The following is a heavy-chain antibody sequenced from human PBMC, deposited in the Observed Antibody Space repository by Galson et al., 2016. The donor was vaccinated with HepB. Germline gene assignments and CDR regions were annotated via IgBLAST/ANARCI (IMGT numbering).Heavy chain of an antibody. D-gene: IGHD1-26*01. CDR3: ARHRRVGAYSNYFDY. V-gene: IGHV4-39*01. CDR2: VYYSGNS. CDR1: GGSISSSSYY. J-gene: IGHJ4*02. Sequence: SETLSLTCTVSGGSISSSSYYWGWIRQPPGKGLEWIGSVYYSGNSDYNPSLKTRVTISIRTSKNQFSLNLNSVTAADTAVYPCARHRRVGAYSNYFDYWGQGALVTVSS.